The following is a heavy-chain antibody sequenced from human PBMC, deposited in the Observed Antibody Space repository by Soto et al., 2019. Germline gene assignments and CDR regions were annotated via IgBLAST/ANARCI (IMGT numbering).Heavy chain of an antibody. CDR2: ISVYNGNT. V-gene: IGHV1-18*04. D-gene: IGHD6-13*01. J-gene: IGHJ4*02. CDR1: GYTFTSYG. Sequence: ASVKVSCKASGYTFTSYGISWVRQAPGQGLEWMAWISVYNGNTNYAQKLQGRVTLTTDTSTSTAYMELRSLRSHDTAIYYCARPGGIATADPYYFDYWGQGTLVTVSS. CDR3: ARPGGIATADPYYFDY.